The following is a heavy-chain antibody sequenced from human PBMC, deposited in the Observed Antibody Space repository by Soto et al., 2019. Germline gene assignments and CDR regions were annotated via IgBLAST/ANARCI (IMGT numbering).Heavy chain of an antibody. CDR3: ARGTVDTAMVPPPY. J-gene: IGHJ4*02. Sequence: GGSLRLSCAASGFTFSSYAMHWVRQAPGKGLEWVAVISYDGSNKYYADSVKGRFTISRDNSKNTLYLQMNSLRAEDTAVYYCARGTVDTAMVPPPYWGQGTLVTVSS. V-gene: IGHV3-30-3*01. CDR1: GFTFSSYA. D-gene: IGHD5-18*01. CDR2: ISYDGSNK.